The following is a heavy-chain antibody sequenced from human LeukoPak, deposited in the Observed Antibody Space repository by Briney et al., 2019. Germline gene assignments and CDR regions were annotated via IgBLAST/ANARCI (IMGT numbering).Heavy chain of an antibody. CDR1: GYTFTGYY. CDR2: INPNSGGT. J-gene: IGHJ6*02. D-gene: IGHD2-2*01. V-gene: IGHV1-2*04. CDR3: ARERLGYCSSTSCYGYYYYGMDV. Sequence: ASVKVPCKASGYTFTGYYMHWVRQAPGQGLEWMGWINPNSGGTNYAQKFQGWVTMTRDTSISTAYMELSRLRSDDTAVYYCARERLGYCSSTSCYGYYYYGMDVWGQGTTVTVSS.